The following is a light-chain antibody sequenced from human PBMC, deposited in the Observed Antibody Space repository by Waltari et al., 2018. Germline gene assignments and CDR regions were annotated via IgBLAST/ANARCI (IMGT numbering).Light chain of an antibody. CDR3: QKYGTLPAT. V-gene: IGKV3-20*01. CDR1: QSVSKY. CDR2: DAS. Sequence: EIVLTQSPGTLSLSPGERATLSCRASQSVSKYLAWYQQKPGQAPRLLIYDASTRVTGTPDRFSATGWGTDFSLSISRLEPEDFAVYYCQKYGTLPATFGQGTKVQMK. J-gene: IGKJ1*01.